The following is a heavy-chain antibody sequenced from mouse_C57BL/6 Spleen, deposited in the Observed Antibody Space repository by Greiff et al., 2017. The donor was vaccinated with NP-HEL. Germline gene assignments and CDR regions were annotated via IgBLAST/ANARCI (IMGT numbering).Heavy chain of an antibody. Sequence: QVHVKHPGAELVRPGSSVKLSCKASGYTFTSYWMDWVKQRPGQGLEWIGNIYPSDSETHYNQKFKDKATLTVDKSSSTAYMQLSSLTSEDSAVYYCATQLGRGDYWGQGTTLTVSS. J-gene: IGHJ2*01. D-gene: IGHD4-1*02. CDR3: ATQLGRGDY. CDR1: GYTFTSYW. V-gene: IGHV1-61*01. CDR2: IYPSDSET.